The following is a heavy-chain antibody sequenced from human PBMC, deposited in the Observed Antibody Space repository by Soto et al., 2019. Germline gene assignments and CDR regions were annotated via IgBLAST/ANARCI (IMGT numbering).Heavy chain of an antibody. CDR1: GGTFSSYA. CDR3: AREPYCRGGSCYSWFDP. J-gene: IGHJ5*02. V-gene: IGHV1-69*01. Sequence: QVQLVQSGAEVKKPGSSEKVSCKASGGTFSSYAISWVRQAPGQGLEWMGGIIPIFGTANYAQKFQGRVTITADESTSTAYMELSSLRSEDTAVYYCAREPYCRGGSCYSWFDPWGQGTLVTVSS. CDR2: IIPIFGTA. D-gene: IGHD2-15*01.